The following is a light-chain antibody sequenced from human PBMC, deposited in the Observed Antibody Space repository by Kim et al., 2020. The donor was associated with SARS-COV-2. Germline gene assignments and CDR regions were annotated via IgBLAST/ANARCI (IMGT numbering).Light chain of an antibody. Sequence: LPGERATLPSLARQSVSYTYLACYLQSPGQAPMLLIYGASSRATGIPDSVSGRGSGTDFTLTISRLEPEDFAVYYCQQLDNSVWTFGQGTKVDIK. CDR3: QQLDNSVWT. J-gene: IGKJ1*01. V-gene: IGKV3-20*01. CDR1: QSVSYTY. CDR2: GAS.